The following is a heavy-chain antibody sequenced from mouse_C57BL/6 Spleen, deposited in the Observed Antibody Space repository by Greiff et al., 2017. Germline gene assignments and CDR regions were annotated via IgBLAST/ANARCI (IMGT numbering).Heavy chain of an antibody. D-gene: IGHD2-2*01. V-gene: IGHV1-76*01. J-gene: IGHJ2*01. CDR1: GYTFTDYY. CDR2: IYPGSGNT. CDR3: ARGYDKN. Sequence: VQLVESGAELVRPGASVKLSCKASGYTFTDYYINWVKQRPGQGLEWIARIYPGSGNTYYNEKFKGKATLTAEKSSSTAYMQLSSLTSEDSAVYFCARGYDKNWGQGTTLTVSS.